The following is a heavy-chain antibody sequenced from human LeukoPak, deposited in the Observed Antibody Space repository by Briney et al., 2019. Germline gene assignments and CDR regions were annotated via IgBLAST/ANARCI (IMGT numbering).Heavy chain of an antibody. D-gene: IGHD6-19*01. CDR3: AADGHSSGWQFDY. CDR1: AFSFTSSA. Sequence: ASAKVSCKASAFSFTSSAMQWVRQARGQRLEWIGWIVVGSGNTNYAQKFQERVTITRDMSTSTAYMELSSLRSEDTAVYYCAADGHSSGWQFDYWGQGTLVTVSS. J-gene: IGHJ4*02. CDR2: IVVGSGNT. V-gene: IGHV1-58*02.